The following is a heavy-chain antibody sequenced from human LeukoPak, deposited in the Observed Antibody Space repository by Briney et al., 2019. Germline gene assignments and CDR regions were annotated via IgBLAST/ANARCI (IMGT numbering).Heavy chain of an antibody. CDR2: IYNSGST. J-gene: IGHJ5*02. Sequence: SETLSLTCTVSGGSISSYYWSWIRQPPGKGLEWIGYIYNSGSTNYNPSLKSRVTISVDTSKNQFSLKLSSVTAADTAVYYCARGVRYFDWFHNWFDPWGQGTLVTVSS. CDR3: ARGVRYFDWFHNWFDP. V-gene: IGHV4-59*01. CDR1: GGSISSYY. D-gene: IGHD3-9*01.